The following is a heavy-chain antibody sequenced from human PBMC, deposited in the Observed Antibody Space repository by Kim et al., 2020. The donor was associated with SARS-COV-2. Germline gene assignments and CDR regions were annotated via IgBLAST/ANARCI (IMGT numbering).Heavy chain of an antibody. CDR3: ARGYGDYDNYYYYYYMDV. D-gene: IGHD4-17*01. Sequence: SETLSLTCTVSGGSISSYYWSWIRQPPGKGLEWIGYIYYSGSTNYNPSLKSRVTISVDTSKNQFSLKLSSVTAADTAVYYCARGYGDYDNYYYYYYMDVWGKGTTVTVSS. CDR1: GGSISSYY. J-gene: IGHJ6*03. CDR2: IYYSGST. V-gene: IGHV4-59*01.